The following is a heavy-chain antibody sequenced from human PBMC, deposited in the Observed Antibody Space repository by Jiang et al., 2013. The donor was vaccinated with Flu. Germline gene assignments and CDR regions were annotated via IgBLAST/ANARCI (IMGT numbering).Heavy chain of an antibody. J-gene: IGHJ4*02. CDR1: GFSLSTSGVG. CDR2: IYWNDDK. CDR3: AQRDYVWGSYRS. Sequence: TFSGFSLSTSGVGVGWIRQPPGKALEWLALIYWNDDKRYSPSLKSRLTITKDTSKNQVVLTMTNMDPVDTATYYCAQRDYVWGSYRSWGQGTLVTVSS. D-gene: IGHD3-16*02. V-gene: IGHV2-5*01.